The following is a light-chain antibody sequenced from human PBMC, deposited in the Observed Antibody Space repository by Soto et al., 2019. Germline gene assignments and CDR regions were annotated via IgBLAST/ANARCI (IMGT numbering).Light chain of an antibody. CDR2: DAS. J-gene: IGKJ1*01. CDR3: QQRTNWPRWT. V-gene: IGKV3-11*01. CDR1: QSVSSY. Sequence: EIVLTQSPATLSLSPGERATLSCRASQSVSSYLAWYQQKPGQAPRLLIYDASNRATGIPARFSGSGSGTDFTLTISSLGPEDVAFYYCQQRTNWPRWTFGQGTKVEIK.